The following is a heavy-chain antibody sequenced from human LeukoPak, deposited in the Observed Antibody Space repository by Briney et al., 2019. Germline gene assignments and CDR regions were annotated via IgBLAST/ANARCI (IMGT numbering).Heavy chain of an antibody. V-gene: IGHV3-11*01. CDR3: ARDQGFAYDLDAFNV. Sequence: GGSLRLSCAASGFTLSDYYVTWIRQAPGKGLEWVSYISGNGRTIYYADSVKGRFTISRDNTKNSLSLQMHSLRAEDTAVYYCARDQGFAYDLDAFNVWGQGTMVTVSS. J-gene: IGHJ3*01. CDR1: GFTLSDYY. D-gene: IGHD3-22*01. CDR2: ISGNGRTI.